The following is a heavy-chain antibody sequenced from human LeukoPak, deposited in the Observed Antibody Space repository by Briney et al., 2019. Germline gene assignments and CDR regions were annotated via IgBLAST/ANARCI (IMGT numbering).Heavy chain of an antibody. V-gene: IGHV3-64*01. CDR2: ISSNGGST. Sequence: GGSLRLSCAASGFTFSSYAMHWVRQAPGKGLEYVSAISSNGGSTYYANSVKGGFTISRDNSKNTLYLQMGSLRAEDMAVYYCARVMDYYDSSGYSLDYWGQGTLVTVSS. J-gene: IGHJ4*02. CDR1: GFTFSSYA. D-gene: IGHD3-22*01. CDR3: ARVMDYYDSSGYSLDY.